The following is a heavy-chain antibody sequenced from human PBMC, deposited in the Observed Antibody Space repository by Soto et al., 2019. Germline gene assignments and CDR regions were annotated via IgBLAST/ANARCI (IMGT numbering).Heavy chain of an antibody. CDR2: ISEGGGTP. CDR1: EFTFSAFA. CDR3: AKRNRYYFDF. Sequence: GVSLRLSCAASEFTFSAFAMSWVRQAPGKGLEWVSTISEGGGTPFYADSVKGRFTISRDNSKNTLHLQMTTLRAEDTAVYFCAKRNRYYFDFCGQGSLVIVSS. V-gene: IGHV3-23*01. J-gene: IGHJ4*02.